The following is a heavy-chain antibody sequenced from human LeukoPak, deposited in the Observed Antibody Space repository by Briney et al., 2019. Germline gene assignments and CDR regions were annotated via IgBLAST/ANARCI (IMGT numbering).Heavy chain of an antibody. J-gene: IGHJ4*02. D-gene: IGHD3-22*01. V-gene: IGHV1-18*01. Sequence: EASVKVSCKASGFTFTNYGISWVRQAPGQGLEWMGWISTYNSNTNYAQKLQGRVTMTTDTSTSTAYMELRSLRSDDTAVYYCARSITMIVVVFDYWGQGTLVTVSS. CDR2: ISTYNSNT. CDR1: GFTFTNYG. CDR3: ARSITMIVVVFDY.